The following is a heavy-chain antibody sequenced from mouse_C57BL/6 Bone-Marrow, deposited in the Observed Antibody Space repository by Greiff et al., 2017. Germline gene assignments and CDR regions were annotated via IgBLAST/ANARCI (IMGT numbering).Heavy chain of an antibody. CDR2: FHPYNDDT. CDR3: ARRNYCGSSYGGYFDV. Sequence: QVQLQQSGAELVKPGASVKMSCKASGYTFTTYPIEWMKQNHGKSLEWIGNFHPYNDDTKYNEKLKGKATLTVEKSSRTVYLELSRLTSDDSAVYYCARRNYCGSSYGGYFDVWGTGTTVTVSS. CDR1: GYTFTTYP. V-gene: IGHV1-47*01. D-gene: IGHD1-1*01. J-gene: IGHJ1*03.